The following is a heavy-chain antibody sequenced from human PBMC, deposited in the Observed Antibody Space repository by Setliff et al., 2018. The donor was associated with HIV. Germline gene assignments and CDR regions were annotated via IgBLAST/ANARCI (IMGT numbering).Heavy chain of an antibody. Sequence: LPATLSLTCAVSAVSISSGPYYWGWIRQPPGKGLEWIGSVHYSGSTYHNPSLNSRATTSIDTPKHQFSLKLNSVTAADTAVYYCARLSGGMVPNYWGPGTLVTVSS. CDR1: AVSISSGPYY. CDR3: ARLSGGMVPNY. CDR2: VHYSGST. J-gene: IGHJ4*02. V-gene: IGHV4-39*01. D-gene: IGHD3-10*01.